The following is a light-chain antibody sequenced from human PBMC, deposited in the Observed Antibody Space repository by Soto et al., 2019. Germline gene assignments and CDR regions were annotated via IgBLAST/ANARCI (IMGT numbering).Light chain of an antibody. CDR3: SSYAGSNNFV. CDR2: EVS. J-gene: IGLJ1*01. CDR1: SSDVGNYNY. V-gene: IGLV2-8*01. Sequence: SVLTQPPSASGSPGQSVTISCTGTSSDVGNYNYVSWYQQHPGNAPKLMIYEVSKRPSGVPDRFSGSKSGNTAYLTVSGLQAEDEADYYCSSYAGSNNFVFGSGTKVTVL.